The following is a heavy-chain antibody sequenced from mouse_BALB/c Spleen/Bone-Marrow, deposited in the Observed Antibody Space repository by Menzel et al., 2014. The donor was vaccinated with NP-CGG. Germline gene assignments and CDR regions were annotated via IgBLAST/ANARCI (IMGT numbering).Heavy chain of an antibody. CDR1: GYTLTSYW. CDR2: IYPGDGDT. D-gene: IGHD2-4*01. CDR3: ARTTMITTGGYYAMDY. Sequence: QVQLKESGAELARPGASVKLSCKASGYTLTSYWMQWVKQRPGQGLEWIGAIYPGDGDTRYTQKFKGKATLTADKSSSTAYMQLSSLASEDSAVYYSARTTMITTGGYYAMDYWGQGTSVTVSS. V-gene: IGHV1-87*01. J-gene: IGHJ4*01.